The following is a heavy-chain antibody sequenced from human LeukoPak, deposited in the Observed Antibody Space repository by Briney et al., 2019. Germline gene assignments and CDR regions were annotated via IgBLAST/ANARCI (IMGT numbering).Heavy chain of an antibody. V-gene: IGHV3-53*01. CDR1: GFTVSSNY. CDR3: ASGLPPGIIDY. Sequence: SGGSLRLSCAASGFTVSSNYMTWVRQAPGKGLEWVSVIYSGGSTYYADSVKGRFTISRDDSKNALYLQMNSLRAGDTAVYYCASGLPPGIIDYWGQGTLVTVSS. J-gene: IGHJ4*02. D-gene: IGHD1-14*01. CDR2: IYSGGST.